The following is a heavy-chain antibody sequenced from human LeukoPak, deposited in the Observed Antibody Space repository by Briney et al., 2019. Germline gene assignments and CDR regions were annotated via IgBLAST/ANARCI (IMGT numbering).Heavy chain of an antibody. CDR1: GFTFSDYW. CDR3: ARGDGYNDY. Sequence: PGGSLRLSCAASGFTFSDYWMHWVRQAPGKGLEWVAVIWYDGSNKYYADSVKGRFTISRDNSKNTLYLQMNSLRAEDTAVYYCARGDGYNDYWDQGTLVTVSS. V-gene: IGHV3-33*08. CDR2: IWYDGSNK. J-gene: IGHJ4*02. D-gene: IGHD5-24*01.